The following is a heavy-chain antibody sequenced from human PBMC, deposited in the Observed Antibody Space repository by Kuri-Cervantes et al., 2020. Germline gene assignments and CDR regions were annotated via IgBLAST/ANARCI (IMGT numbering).Heavy chain of an antibody. Sequence: GGSLRLSCAASGFPFSDFYMAWVRQTPGKGLEWVASIASDGSDKYYVDSVKGRFTISRDNAKNSLYLQMNSLRAEDTAVYYCARGQRHYYDSSGHYYFDYWGQGTLVTVSS. CDR3: ARGQRHYYDSSGHYYFDY. CDR2: IASDGSDK. V-gene: IGHV3-7*01. J-gene: IGHJ4*02. CDR1: GFPFSDFY. D-gene: IGHD3-22*01.